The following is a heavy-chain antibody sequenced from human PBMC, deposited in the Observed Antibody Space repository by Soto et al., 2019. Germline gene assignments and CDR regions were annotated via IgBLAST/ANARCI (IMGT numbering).Heavy chain of an antibody. CDR1: GGSFSGYY. D-gene: IGHD5-18*01. V-gene: IGHV4-34*01. Sequence: QVQLQQWGAGLLKPSETLSLTCAVYGGSFSGYYWSWIRQPPGKGLEWIGEINHSGSTNYNPSLKSRVTTSVDTSKNQFSLKLSSVTAADTAVYYCARIQLWFHYFDYWGQGTLVTVSS. CDR2: INHSGST. J-gene: IGHJ4*02. CDR3: ARIQLWFHYFDY.